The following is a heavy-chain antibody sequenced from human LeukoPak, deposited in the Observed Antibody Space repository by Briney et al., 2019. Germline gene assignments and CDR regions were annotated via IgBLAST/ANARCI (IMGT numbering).Heavy chain of an antibody. D-gene: IGHD6-13*01. V-gene: IGHV3-7*01. CDR1: GFTFSIYW. J-gene: IGHJ4*02. Sequence: GGSLRLSCVASGFTFSIYWMSWVRQTPGKGLECVANIKQDGSEKYYVDSVKGRFTISRDNAENSLYLQMNSLRAEDTAVYYCARDFREGIATEFDYWGQGTLVTVSP. CDR2: IKQDGSEK. CDR3: ARDFREGIATEFDY.